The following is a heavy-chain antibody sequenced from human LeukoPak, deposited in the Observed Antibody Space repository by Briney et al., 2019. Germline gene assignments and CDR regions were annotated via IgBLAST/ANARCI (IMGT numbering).Heavy chain of an antibody. CDR2: IIPIFGTA. Sequence: SLKVSCKASGGTFSSYAISWVRQAPGQGLEWLGGIIPIFGTANYAQKFQGRVTITTDESTSTAYMELSSLRSEDTAVYYCARVPTTVTTWFDYWGQGTLVTVSS. J-gene: IGHJ4*02. D-gene: IGHD4-17*01. V-gene: IGHV1-69*05. CDR1: GGTFSSYA. CDR3: ARVPTTVTTWFDY.